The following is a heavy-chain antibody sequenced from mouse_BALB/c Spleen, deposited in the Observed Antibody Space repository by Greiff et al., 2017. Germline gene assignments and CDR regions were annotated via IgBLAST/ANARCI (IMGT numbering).Heavy chain of an antibody. J-gene: IGHJ4*01. CDR3: AREYDVAMDY. V-gene: IGHV1-4*02. D-gene: IGHD2-14*01. CDR1: GYTFTSYT. Sequence: VQLQQSAAELARPGASVKMSCKASGYTFTSYTMHWVKQRPGQGLEWIGYINPSSGYTEYNQKFKDKTTLTADKSSSTAYMQLSSLTSEDSAVYYCAREYDVAMDYWGQGTSVTVSS. CDR2: INPSSGYT.